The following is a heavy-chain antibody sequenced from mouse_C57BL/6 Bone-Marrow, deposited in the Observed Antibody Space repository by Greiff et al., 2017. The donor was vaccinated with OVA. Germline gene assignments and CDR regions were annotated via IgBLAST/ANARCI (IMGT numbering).Heavy chain of an antibody. CDR1: GFNIKDYY. V-gene: IGHV14-2*01. D-gene: IGHD1-1*01. J-gene: IGHJ4*01. Sequence: EVQLKESGAELVKPGASVKLSCTASGFNIKDYYMHWVKQRTEQGLEWIGRIDPEDGETKYAPKFQGKATITADTSSNTAYLQLSSLTSEDTAVYYCAPYYYGSSYDYAMDYWGQGTSVTVSS. CDR3: APYYYGSSYDYAMDY. CDR2: IDPEDGET.